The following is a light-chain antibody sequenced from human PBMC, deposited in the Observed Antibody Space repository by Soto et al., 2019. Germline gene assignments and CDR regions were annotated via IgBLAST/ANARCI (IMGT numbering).Light chain of an antibody. CDR2: GAS. CDR3: QQYGGSPIT. V-gene: IGKV3-20*01. Sequence: IVLTQSPGTLSLSPGERATLSCRASQSVSSRLAWYQHKPGQAPRLLISGASSRATGIPDRFSGSGSGTDFTLTISRLEPEDFALYYCQQYGGSPITFGQGTRLEIK. CDR1: QSVSSR. J-gene: IGKJ5*01.